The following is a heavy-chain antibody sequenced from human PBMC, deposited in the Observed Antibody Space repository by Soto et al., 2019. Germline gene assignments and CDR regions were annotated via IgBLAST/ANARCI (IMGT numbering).Heavy chain of an antibody. Sequence: QVQLVQSGAEVQKPGSSVKVSCKASGGTFSSYAISWVRQAPGQGLEWMGGIIPIFGTANYAQKFQGRVTITADKSTSKAYMELSSLRSEDTAVYYWAREKWDPPSVGMDVWGLGTTVTVSS. CDR1: GGTFSSYA. CDR2: IIPIFGTA. D-gene: IGHD1-26*01. CDR3: AREKWDPPSVGMDV. J-gene: IGHJ6*02. V-gene: IGHV1-69*06.